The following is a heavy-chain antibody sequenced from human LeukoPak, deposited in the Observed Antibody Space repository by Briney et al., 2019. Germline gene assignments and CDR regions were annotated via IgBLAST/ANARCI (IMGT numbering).Heavy chain of an antibody. J-gene: IGHJ4*02. CDR3: TTITYYYDSNY. CDR2: IKSKTDGGTT. V-gene: IGHV3-15*01. Sequence: GGSLRLSCAASGFTFSNAWMSWVRQAPGKGLEWVGRIKSKTDGGTTDYAAPVKGRSTISRDDSKNTLYLQMNSLKTEDTAVYYCTTITYYYDSNYWGQGTLVTVSS. D-gene: IGHD3-22*01. CDR1: GFTFSNAW.